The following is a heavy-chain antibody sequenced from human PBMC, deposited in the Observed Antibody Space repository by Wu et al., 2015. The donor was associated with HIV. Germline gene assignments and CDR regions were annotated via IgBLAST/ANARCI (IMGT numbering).Heavy chain of an antibody. Sequence: QVQLQQWGAGLLKPSETLSLTCAVYGGSFSGYYWSWIRQPPGKGLEWIGEINHSGSTNYNPPLKSRVTISVDTSKNQFSLKLSSVTAADTAVYYCARGTGAGTGGRFDPWGQGTLVTVSS. J-gene: IGHJ5*02. D-gene: IGHD6-13*01. CDR1: GGSFSGYY. CDR2: INHSGST. CDR3: ARGTGAGTGGRFDP. V-gene: IGHV4-34*01.